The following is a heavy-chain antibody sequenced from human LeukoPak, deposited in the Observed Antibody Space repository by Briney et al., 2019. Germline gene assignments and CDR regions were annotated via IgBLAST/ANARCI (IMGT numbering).Heavy chain of an antibody. Sequence: GASVKVSCKASGYTFTSYAMNWVRQAPGQGLEWMGWINTNTGNPTYAQGFTGRFVFSLDTSVSTAYLQISSLKAEDTAVYYCARDGHYYGSGSYYRPLYYYYMDVWGKGTTVTVSS. CDR2: INTNTGNP. V-gene: IGHV7-4-1*02. CDR3: ARDGHYYGSGSYYRPLYYYYMDV. J-gene: IGHJ6*03. D-gene: IGHD3-10*01. CDR1: GYTFTSYA.